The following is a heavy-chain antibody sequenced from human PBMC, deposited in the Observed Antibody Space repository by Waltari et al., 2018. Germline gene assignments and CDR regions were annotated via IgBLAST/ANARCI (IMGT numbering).Heavy chain of an antibody. CDR2: IRSKPNNYAT. CDR3: TGGAVTGTDF. D-gene: IGHD6-13*01. J-gene: IGHJ4*02. CDR1: GFTFSGST. Sequence: EVQVVESGGGLVQPGGSLTLACSNSGFTFSGSTIQGVRQTSGKGLEWMGRIRSKPNNYATRYTASVEGRFTISRDDSENTAYLQMSSLMTEDTAVYYCTGGAVTGTDFWGQGTLVTVSS. V-gene: IGHV3-73*01.